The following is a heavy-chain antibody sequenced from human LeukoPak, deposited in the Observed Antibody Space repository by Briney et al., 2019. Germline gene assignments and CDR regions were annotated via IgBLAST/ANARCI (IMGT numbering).Heavy chain of an antibody. CDR3: ARFNSLGSYYNQAFDY. V-gene: IGHV5-51*01. J-gene: IGHJ4*02. Sequence: GESLKISCKGSGYSFTSYWIGWVRPMPGKGLEWMGIIYPGDSDTRYSPSFQGQVTISAAKSISTAYLQWSSLKASDTAMYYCARFNSLGSYYNQAFDYWGQGTLVTVSS. CDR2: IYPGDSDT. D-gene: IGHD3-10*01. CDR1: GYSFTSYW.